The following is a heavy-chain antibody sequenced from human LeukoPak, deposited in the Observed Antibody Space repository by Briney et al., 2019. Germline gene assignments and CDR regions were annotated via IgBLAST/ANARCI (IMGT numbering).Heavy chain of an antibody. J-gene: IGHJ6*03. D-gene: IGHD6-6*01. CDR3: AKNLGSSPFYYYYMDV. CDR2: ISGSGGST. Sequence: GGSLRLSCAASGFTFSSYAMSWVRQAPGKGLEWVSAISGSGGSTYYADSVKGRFTISRDNSKNTLYLQMNSLRAEDTAVYYCAKNLGSSPFYYYYMDVWGKGTTVTVSS. CDR1: GFTFSSYA. V-gene: IGHV3-23*01.